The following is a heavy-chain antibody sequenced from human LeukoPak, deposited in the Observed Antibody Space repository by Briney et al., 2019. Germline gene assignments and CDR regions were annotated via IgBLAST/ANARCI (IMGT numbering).Heavy chain of an antibody. D-gene: IGHD1-1*01. CDR3: ARDQDWNDRGGLDY. J-gene: IGHJ4*02. Sequence: GGSLRLSCAASGFTFSSYWMSWVRQAPGKGLEWVANIKEDGRQKYYVDSVKGRFTISRDNAKNSLYLQMNSLRAEDTAVYYCARDQDWNDRGGLDYWGQGTLVIVSS. CDR1: GFTFSSYW. V-gene: IGHV3-7*01. CDR2: IKEDGRQK.